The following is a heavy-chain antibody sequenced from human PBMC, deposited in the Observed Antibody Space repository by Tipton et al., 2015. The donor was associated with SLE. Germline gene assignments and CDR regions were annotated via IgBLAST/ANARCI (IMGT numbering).Heavy chain of an antibody. CDR3: ARVFRHGYNYPSTRFDY. J-gene: IGHJ4*02. CDR2: IYHNGNA. V-gene: IGHV4-59*01. Sequence: TLSLTCAVYGGSFSGYYWSWIRQPPGKGLEWIAFIYHNGNAAYNPSLASRVTMSVDTPKNQFSLKMTSVSAADTAMYYCARVFRHGYNYPSTRFDYWGQGTLVTVSS. D-gene: IGHD5-24*01. CDR1: GGSFSGYY.